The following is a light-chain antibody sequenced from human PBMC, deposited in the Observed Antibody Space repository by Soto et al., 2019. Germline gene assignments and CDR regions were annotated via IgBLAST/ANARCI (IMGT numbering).Light chain of an antibody. CDR1: SSDVGSYNR. Sequence: QSVLTQPPSVSGSPGQSVAISCTGTSSDVGSYNRVSWYQQPPGTAPKLMIYDVSDRPSGVPDRFSGSKSGNTASLTISGLQAEDEADYYGSSYTPSSTYVFGTGTKVTVL. V-gene: IGLV2-18*02. J-gene: IGLJ1*01. CDR3: SSYTPSSTYV. CDR2: DVS.